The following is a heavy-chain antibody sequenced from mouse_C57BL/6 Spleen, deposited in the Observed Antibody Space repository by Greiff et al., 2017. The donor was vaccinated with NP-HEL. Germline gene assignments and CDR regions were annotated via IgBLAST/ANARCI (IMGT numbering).Heavy chain of an antibody. Sequence: DVMLVESGGGLVKPGGSLKLSCAASGFTFSSYAMSWVRQTPEKRLEWVATISDGGSYTYYPDNVKGRFTISRDNAKNNLYLQMSHLKSEDTAMYYCAREKGYYDYDEAYWGQGTLVTVSA. V-gene: IGHV5-4*01. J-gene: IGHJ3*01. D-gene: IGHD2-4*01. CDR1: GFTFSSYA. CDR3: AREKGYYDYDEAY. CDR2: ISDGGSYT.